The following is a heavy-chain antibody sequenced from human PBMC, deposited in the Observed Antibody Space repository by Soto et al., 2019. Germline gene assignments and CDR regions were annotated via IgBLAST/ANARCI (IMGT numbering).Heavy chain of an antibody. D-gene: IGHD3-10*01. J-gene: IGHJ6*02. CDR1: GGTFSSYA. CDR2: IIPIFGTA. V-gene: IGHV1-69*13. Sequence: VKVSCKASGGTFSSYAISWVRQAPGQGLEWMGGIIPIFGTANYAQKFQGRVTITAGESTSTAYMELSSLRSEDTAVYYCASYQGSGSLDPAYYYYGMDVWDQGTTVTVSS. CDR3: ASYQGSGSLDPAYYYYGMDV.